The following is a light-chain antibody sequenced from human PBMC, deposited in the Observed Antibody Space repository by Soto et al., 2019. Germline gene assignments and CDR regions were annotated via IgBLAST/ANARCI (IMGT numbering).Light chain of an antibody. J-gene: IGKJ4*01. V-gene: IGKV1-5*03. Sequence: DIQMTRSPSTLSASVGDRVTITCRASQSISSWLAWYQQKPGKAPKLLIYKASSLESGVPSRFSGSGSGTEFTLTISSLQPDDFATYYCQQYNSYSRTFGGGTKVDIK. CDR3: QQYNSYSRT. CDR1: QSISSW. CDR2: KAS.